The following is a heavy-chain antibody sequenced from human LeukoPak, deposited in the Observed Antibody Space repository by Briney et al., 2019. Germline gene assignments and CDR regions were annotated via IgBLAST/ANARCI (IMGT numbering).Heavy chain of an antibody. D-gene: IGHD3-22*01. CDR2: INAGNGNT. CDR1: GYTFTSYA. J-gene: IGHJ1*01. CDR3: ARIQMGDSSGYYFQH. V-gene: IGHV1-3*01. Sequence: ASVKVSCKASGYTFTSYAMHWVRQAPGQRHEWMGWINAGNGNTKYSQKFQGRVTITRDTSASTAYMELSSLRSEDTAVYYCARIQMGDSSGYYFQHWGQGTLVTVSS.